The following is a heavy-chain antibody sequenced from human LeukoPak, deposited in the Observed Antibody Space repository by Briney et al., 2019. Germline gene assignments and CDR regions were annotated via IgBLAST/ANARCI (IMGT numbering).Heavy chain of an antibody. CDR3: AKCSGGSCYNPFDY. V-gene: IGHV3-23*01. J-gene: IGHJ4*02. CDR2: ISDNGGST. D-gene: IGHD2-15*01. Sequence: GGSLRLSCAASGFTLSSYSMNWVRQAPGKGLEWVSAISDNGGSTYYADSLKGRFTISRDNSKNTLYLRMNSLRAEDTAVYYCAKCSGGSCYNPFDYWGQGTLVTVSS. CDR1: GFTLSSYS.